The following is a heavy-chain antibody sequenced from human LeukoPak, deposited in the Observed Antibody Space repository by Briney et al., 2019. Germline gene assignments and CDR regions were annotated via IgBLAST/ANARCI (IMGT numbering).Heavy chain of an antibody. J-gene: IGHJ6*02. CDR3: ATRPRGVMVDV. V-gene: IGHV4-4*07. CDR1: GGSISSHY. CDR2: IYTSGST. Sequence: SETLSLPCTVPGGSISSHYRSWIRQPAGKGLEWIGRIYTSGSTNYNPSLKSRVTMSVGTSKNQFSIKLSSMPAADTAVYYWATRPRGVMVDVWGQGTAVTVSS. D-gene: IGHD3-10*01.